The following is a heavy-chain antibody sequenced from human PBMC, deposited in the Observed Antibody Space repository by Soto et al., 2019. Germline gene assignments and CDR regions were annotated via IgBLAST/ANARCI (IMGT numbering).Heavy chain of an antibody. J-gene: IGHJ4*02. CDR2: IKQDGSEK. V-gene: IGHV3-7*01. CDR3: ARVSSSSWYLGGLKFDY. D-gene: IGHD6-13*01. CDR1: GFTFSSYW. Sequence: EVQLVESGGGLVQPGGSLRLSCAASGFTFSSYWMSWVRQAPVKGLEWVANIKQDGSEKYYVDSVKGRFTISRDNAKNSLYLQMNRLRAEDTAVYYCARVSSSSWYLGGLKFDYWGQGTLVTVSS.